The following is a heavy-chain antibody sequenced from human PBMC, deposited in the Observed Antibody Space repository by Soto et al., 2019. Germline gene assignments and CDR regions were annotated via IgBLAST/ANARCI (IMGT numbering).Heavy chain of an antibody. J-gene: IGHJ6*02. CDR3: ARDLQASPYYYYGVDV. CDR1: GFTFSSYA. V-gene: IGHV3-30-3*01. Sequence: QVQLVESGGGVVQPGRSLRLSCAASGFTFSSYAMHWVRQAPGKGLEWVAVISYDGGNKNYADSVKGRFTISRDTSNNTLYLQMNSLRAEDTAVYYCARDLQASPYYYYGVDVWGQGTTVTASS. CDR2: ISYDGGNK.